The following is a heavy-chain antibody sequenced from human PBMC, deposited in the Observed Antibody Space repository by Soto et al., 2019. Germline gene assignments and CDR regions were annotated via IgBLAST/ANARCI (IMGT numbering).Heavy chain of an antibody. V-gene: IGHV3-23*01. CDR3: AREAWYYYGMDV. J-gene: IGHJ6*02. Sequence: PGGSLRLACAAAGFTFSSDAMSWVRQAPGKGLEWVSAISGSGGSTYYADAVKGRFTISRDNSKNTLYLQMNSLSAEDTAVYYCAREAWYYYGMDVWGQGTTVTVSS. CDR1: GFTFSSDA. CDR2: ISGSGGST.